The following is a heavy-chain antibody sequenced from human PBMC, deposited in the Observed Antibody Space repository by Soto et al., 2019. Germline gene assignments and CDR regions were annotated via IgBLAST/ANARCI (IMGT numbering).Heavy chain of an antibody. CDR2: ISGSGGTT. V-gene: IGHV3-23*01. Sequence: EVQLLESGGGLVQPGGSLRLSCAASGLTFGSYAMSWVRQAPGKGLEWVSAISGSGGTTYYADSVRGRFTISRDNSENTLYLQMNSLRADDTAVYYCAKDSPSHVGGWELPFDYWGQGTLVTVSS. CDR1: GLTFGSYA. D-gene: IGHD2-21*01. J-gene: IGHJ4*02. CDR3: AKDSPSHVGGWELPFDY.